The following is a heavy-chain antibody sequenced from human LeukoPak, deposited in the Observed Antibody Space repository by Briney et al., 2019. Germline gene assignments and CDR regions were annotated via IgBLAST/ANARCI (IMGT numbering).Heavy chain of an antibody. CDR3: ARDQRTYYFDY. CDR1: GYSISSGYY. CDR2: IYHGGST. V-gene: IGHV4-38-2*02. J-gene: IGHJ4*02. Sequence: PSETLSLACTVSGYSISSGYYWGWIRQPPGKGLEWIGSIYHGGSTYYNPSLKSRVTISVDTSKNQFSLKLSSVTAADTAVYYCARDQRTYYFDYWGQGTLVTVSS.